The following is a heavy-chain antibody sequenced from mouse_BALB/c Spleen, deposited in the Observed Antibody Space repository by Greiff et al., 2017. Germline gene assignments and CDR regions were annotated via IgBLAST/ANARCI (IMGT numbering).Heavy chain of an antibody. J-gene: IGHJ4*01. CDR2: ISTYYGDA. CDR1: GYTFTDYA. D-gene: IGHD1-1*01. V-gene: IGHV1S137*01. CDR3: AREGHYYGSSLYAMDY. Sequence: QVQLQQSGAELVRPGVSVKISCKGSGYTFTDYAMHWVKQSLAKSLEWIGVISTYYGDASYNQKFKGKATMTVDKSSSTAYMELARLTSEDSAVYFCAREGHYYGSSLYAMDYWGQGTSVTVSS.